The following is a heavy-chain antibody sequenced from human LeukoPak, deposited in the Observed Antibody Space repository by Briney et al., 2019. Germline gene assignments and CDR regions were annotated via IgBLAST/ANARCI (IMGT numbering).Heavy chain of an antibody. CDR1: GGSFSGYY. J-gene: IGHJ4*02. CDR2: INHSGST. CDR3: ARGPLGAAGAIDY. V-gene: IGHV4-34*01. D-gene: IGHD6-13*01. Sequence: SETLSLTCAVYGGSFSGYYWSWIRQPPGEGLEWIGEINHSGSTNYNPSLKSRVTISVDTSKNQFSLKLSSVTAADTAVYYCARGPLGAAGAIDYWGQGTLVTVSS.